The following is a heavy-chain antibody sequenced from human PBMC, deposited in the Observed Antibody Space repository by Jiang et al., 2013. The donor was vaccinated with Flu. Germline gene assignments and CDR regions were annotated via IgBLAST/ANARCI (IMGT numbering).Heavy chain of an antibody. J-gene: IGHJ5*02. CDR2: IYYSGST. CDR1: GGSISSGGYY. D-gene: IGHD1-7*01. Sequence: TCTVSGGSISSGGYYWSWIRQHPGKGLEWIGYIYYSGSTYYNPSLKSLVTISVDTSKNQFSLKLSSVTAADTAVYYCARQAPYNWNYEKGWFDPWGQGTLVTVSS. CDR3: ARQAPYNWNYEKGWFDP. V-gene: IGHV4-31*01.